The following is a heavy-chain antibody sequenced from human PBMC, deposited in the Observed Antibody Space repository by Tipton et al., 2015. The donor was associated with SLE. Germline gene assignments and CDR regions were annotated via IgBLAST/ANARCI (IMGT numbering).Heavy chain of an antibody. Sequence: GLVKPSETLSLDCSVSGVSVTSYYWSWIRQSAGKGLEWIGRVYNSGRTKYNPSFKGRVSMSVDASQNQISLDLSSVTAADTAVYYCARGAKERITLVRVRPYYFDYWGQGSLVTVSS. J-gene: IGHJ4*03. V-gene: IGHV4-4*07. CDR2: VYNSGRT. D-gene: IGHD3-10*01. CDR1: GVSVTSYY. CDR3: ARGAKERITLVRVRPYYFDY.